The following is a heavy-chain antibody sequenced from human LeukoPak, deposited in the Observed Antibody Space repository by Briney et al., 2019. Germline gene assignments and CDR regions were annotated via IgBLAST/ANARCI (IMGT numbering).Heavy chain of an antibody. CDR2: INHSGST. J-gene: IGHJ4*02. D-gene: IGHD3-10*01. Sequence: PSETLSLTCAVYGESFSGHYWTWIRQPPGRGLEWIGEINHSGSTTSNPSLNNRVTISVDTSKNQFSLKLTSVTAVDTAVYYCARPRYGSGSLDSWGQGTLVTVSS. V-gene: IGHV4-34*01. CDR1: GESFSGHY. CDR3: ARPRYGSGSLDS.